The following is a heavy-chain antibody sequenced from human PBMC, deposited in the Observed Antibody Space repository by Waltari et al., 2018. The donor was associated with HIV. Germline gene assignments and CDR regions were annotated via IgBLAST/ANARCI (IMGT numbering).Heavy chain of an antibody. Sequence: QVQLVQSGAEVKKPGASVKASCTASRFTFTAYSVHGVRQAPGQGLEWMGWINPKSGVTHFAQNFQGRINMTRDTSIKTAYLELSRLQADDTAVYYCARDWWQLPSGGYFFDYWGQGTLVTVSS. V-gene: IGHV1-2*02. J-gene: IGHJ4*02. D-gene: IGHD2-15*01. CDR1: RFTFTAYS. CDR2: INPKSGVT. CDR3: ARDWWQLPSGGYFFDY.